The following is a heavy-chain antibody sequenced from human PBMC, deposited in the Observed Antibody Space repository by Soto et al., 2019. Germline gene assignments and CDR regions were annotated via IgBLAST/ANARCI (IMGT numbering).Heavy chain of an antibody. CDR3: ARAYCSGGSCIDAFDI. V-gene: IGHV1-3*01. Sequence: GASVKVSCKASGYTFTSYAMHWVRQAPGQRLEWMGWINAGNGNTKYSQKLQGRVTMTTDTSTSTAYMELRSLRSDDTAVYYCARAYCSGGSCIDAFDIWGQGTMVTVSS. D-gene: IGHD2-15*01. J-gene: IGHJ3*02. CDR1: GYTFTSYA. CDR2: INAGNGNT.